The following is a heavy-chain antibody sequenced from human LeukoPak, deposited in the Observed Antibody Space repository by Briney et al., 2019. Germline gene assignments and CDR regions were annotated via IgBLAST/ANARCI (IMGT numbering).Heavy chain of an antibody. D-gene: IGHD4-11*01. Sequence: GGSLRLSCAASGFTFSSYSMNWVRQAPGKGLVWVSRISTDASSKTYADSVKGRFTISRDNAKGTLYLQMSSLRAEDTAVYYCTGHHQAYSRTYWGQGTLVTVSS. CDR2: ISTDASSK. V-gene: IGHV3-74*01. CDR3: TGHHQAYSRTY. CDR1: GFTFSSYS. J-gene: IGHJ4*02.